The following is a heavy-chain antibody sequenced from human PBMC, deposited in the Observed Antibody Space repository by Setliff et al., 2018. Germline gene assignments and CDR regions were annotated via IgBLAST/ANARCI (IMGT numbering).Heavy chain of an antibody. CDR3: ARGVAGYFDY. CDR1: GYTFISYD. V-gene: IGHV1-18*01. D-gene: IGHD6-19*01. Sequence: ASVKVSCKASGYTFISYDISWVRQAPGQGLEWMGWISIDDDKTKYAQKFQGRVTMTADTSTSTAYMELRGLRSEDTAVYYCARGVAGYFDYWGQGTLVTVSS. J-gene: IGHJ4*02. CDR2: ISIDDDKT.